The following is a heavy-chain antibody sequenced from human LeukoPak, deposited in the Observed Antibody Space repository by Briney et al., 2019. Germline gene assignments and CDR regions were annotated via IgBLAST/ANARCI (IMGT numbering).Heavy chain of an antibody. D-gene: IGHD6-19*01. CDR1: GGSISSGSYY. Sequence: SQTLSLTCTVSGGSISSGSYYWSWIRQPAGKGLEWTGRIYTSGSTNYNPSLKSRVTISVDTSKNQFSLKLSSVTAADTAVYYCARDAVIAVAGTKPHYYYGMDVWGQGTTVTVSS. CDR2: IYTSGST. J-gene: IGHJ6*02. V-gene: IGHV4-61*02. CDR3: ARDAVIAVAGTKPHYYYGMDV.